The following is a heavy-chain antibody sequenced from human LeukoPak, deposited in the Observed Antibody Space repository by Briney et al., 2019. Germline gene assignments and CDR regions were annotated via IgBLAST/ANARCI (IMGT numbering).Heavy chain of an antibody. V-gene: IGHV3-48*01. CDR1: GFTFSYYG. D-gene: IGHD4-17*01. CDR3: AREDYGDYVDY. Sequence: PGGSLRLSCAASGFTFSYYGMHWVRQAPGKGLEWVSYISSSSSTIYYADSVKGRFTISRDNAKNTLYLQMNSLRAEDTAVYYCAREDYGDYVDYWGQGTLVTVSS. CDR2: ISSSSSTI. J-gene: IGHJ4*02.